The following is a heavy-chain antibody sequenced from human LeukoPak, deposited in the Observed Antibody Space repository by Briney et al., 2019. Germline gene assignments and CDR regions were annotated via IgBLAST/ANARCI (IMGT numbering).Heavy chain of an antibody. CDR1: GYTFTDHA. CDR3: ARRSMVQHPDV. V-gene: IGHV7-4-1*02. CDR2: INTNTGNP. J-gene: IGHJ6*04. D-gene: IGHD3-10*01. Sequence: ASVKVSCKASGYTFTDHAINWVRQAPGQGLEYMGWINTNTGNPTYAQAFTGRIVFSLDTSVSTAYLQIRSLKAEDTAVYFCARRSMVQHPDVWGKGTTVIVSS.